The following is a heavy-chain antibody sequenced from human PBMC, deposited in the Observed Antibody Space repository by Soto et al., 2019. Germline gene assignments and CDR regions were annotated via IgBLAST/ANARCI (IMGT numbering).Heavy chain of an antibody. J-gene: IGHJ6*02. V-gene: IGHV4-59*03. D-gene: IGHD4-17*01. CDR1: GGSISSYY. CDR3: LRGARVTTSLRYYYSYGMDV. Sequence: QVQLQESGPGLVKPSETLSLTCTVSGGSISSYYWSWIRQPPGKGLEWIGYIYYSGSTNYNPSLMRRVTISVVPSKSQLSRMSTYVPAADTGVYFCLRGARVTTSLRYYYSYGMDVWGPGNTVTGSS. CDR2: IYYSGST.